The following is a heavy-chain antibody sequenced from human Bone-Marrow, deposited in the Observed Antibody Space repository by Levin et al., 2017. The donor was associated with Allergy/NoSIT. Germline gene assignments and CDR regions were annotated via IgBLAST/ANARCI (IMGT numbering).Heavy chain of an antibody. J-gene: IGHJ2*01. CDR3: VRGSTWSWYFDR. V-gene: IGHV4-59*01. Sequence: SETLSLTCTVSGGSISNYYWNWIRESPGKGLEWVGCIYYSGNTDYNPSLKSRVTISVDTSKNQFSLKLSSVTAADTAVYYCVRGSTWSWYFDRWGRGTLVTVSS. CDR2: IYYSGNT. D-gene: IGHD1-1*01. CDR1: GGSISNYY.